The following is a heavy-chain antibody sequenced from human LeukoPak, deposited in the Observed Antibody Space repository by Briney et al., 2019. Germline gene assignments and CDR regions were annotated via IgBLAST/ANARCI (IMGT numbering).Heavy chain of an antibody. J-gene: IGHJ5*02. CDR1: GFTFSSYE. CDR3: ARGSTRDSSGWYGPGKWFDP. V-gene: IGHV3-48*03. D-gene: IGHD6-19*01. CDR2: ISSSGSTI. Sequence: PGGSLRLSCAASGFTFSSYEMNWVRQAPGKGLEWVSYISSSGSTIYYADSVKGRFTISRDNAKNSLYLQMNSLRAEDTAVFYCARGSTRDSSGWYGPGKWFDPWGQGTLVTVSS.